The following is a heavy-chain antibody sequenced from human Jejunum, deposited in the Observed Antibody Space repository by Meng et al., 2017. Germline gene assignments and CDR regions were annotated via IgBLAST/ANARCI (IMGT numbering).Heavy chain of an antibody. D-gene: IGHD4-11*01. Sequence: QVPPQPWGPGLLKPSETLSLICAVYGESFTNYYWNWIRQPPGKGLEWIGEVTHSEGTNYNPSLKSRVTISVDMSKNQFSLKLSSVTAADTAVYYCARGQDRAKTVYWGQGTLVTVSS. V-gene: IGHV4-34*01. CDR3: ARGQDRAKTVY. J-gene: IGHJ4*02. CDR1: GESFTNYY. CDR2: VTHSEGT.